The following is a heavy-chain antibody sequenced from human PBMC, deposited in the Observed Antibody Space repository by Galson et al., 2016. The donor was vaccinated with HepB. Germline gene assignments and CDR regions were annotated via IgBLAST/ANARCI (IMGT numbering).Heavy chain of an antibody. CDR1: GFTFNSNA. D-gene: IGHD5-12*01. V-gene: IGHV3-30*04. CDR2: ISYDGSNK. J-gene: IGHJ5*02. Sequence: SLRLSCAASGFTFNSNAFHWVRQAPDKGLEWVALISYDGSNKYYADSVQGRFTISRDNSKNTLYLQMNSLRAEDTAVYYCAKDRAVATIPDWFDPWGQGTLVTVSS. CDR3: AKDRAVATIPDWFDP.